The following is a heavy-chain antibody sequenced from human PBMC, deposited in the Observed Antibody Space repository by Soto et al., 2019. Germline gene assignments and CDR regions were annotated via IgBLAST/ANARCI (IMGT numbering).Heavy chain of an antibody. Sequence: EVQLLESGGGLVQPGESLRLSCAASGFTFSSYAMTWVRQAPGKGLEWVSTISGSGGSTYHADSVKGRFTISRDNSKNTLYLQMNSLRAEDTAVYYCAKQVTGTSRHFDYWGQGTLVTVSS. J-gene: IGHJ4*02. CDR3: AKQVTGTSRHFDY. D-gene: IGHD1-7*01. CDR1: GFTFSSYA. CDR2: ISGSGGST. V-gene: IGHV3-23*01.